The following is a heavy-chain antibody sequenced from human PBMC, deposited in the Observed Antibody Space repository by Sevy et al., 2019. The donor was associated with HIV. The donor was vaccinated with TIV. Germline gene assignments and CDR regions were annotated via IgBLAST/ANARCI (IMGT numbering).Heavy chain of an antibody. V-gene: IGHV6-1*01. CDR1: GDSVSSNNAA. CDR3: AEGGATRLDP. D-gene: IGHD1-26*01. CDR2: TYYRSKWNN. Sequence: SQTLSLTCAISGDSVSSNNAAWNWIRQSPSRCLEWLGRTYYRSKWNNDYAVSVKSRITINPDTSKNQVSLQLNSVTPEDTAVYYCAEGGATRLDPWGQGTLVTVSS. J-gene: IGHJ5*02.